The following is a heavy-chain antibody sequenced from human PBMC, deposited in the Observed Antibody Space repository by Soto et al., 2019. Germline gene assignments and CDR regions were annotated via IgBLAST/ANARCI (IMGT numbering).Heavy chain of an antibody. D-gene: IGHD3-22*01. CDR2: IYPGDSDT. J-gene: IGHJ5*02. V-gene: IGHV5-51*01. CDR1: GYSFTSYW. Sequence: PGESLKISCKGSGYSFTSYWIGWVRQMPWKGLEWMGIIYPGDSDTRYSPSFQGQVTISADKSISTAYLQWSSLKASDTAMYYCARLGEERVYYYDSSGYTTTKNWFDPWGQGTMVTVSS. CDR3: ARLGEERVYYYDSSGYTTTKNWFDP.